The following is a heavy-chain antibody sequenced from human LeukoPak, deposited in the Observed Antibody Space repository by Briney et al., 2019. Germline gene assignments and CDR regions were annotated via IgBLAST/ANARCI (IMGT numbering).Heavy chain of an antibody. Sequence: PSETLSLACTVSGGSISTYYWSWVRQPPGTGLQWIGYIYYSGSTNYNPSLRSLVTISVDTHQNQFSLNLRFVTAADTAVYYCARHRYSGSFSFDYWGQGTLVTVSS. D-gene: IGHD1-26*01. CDR2: IYYSGST. CDR1: GGSISTYY. J-gene: IGHJ4*02. CDR3: ARHRYSGSFSFDY. V-gene: IGHV4-59*08.